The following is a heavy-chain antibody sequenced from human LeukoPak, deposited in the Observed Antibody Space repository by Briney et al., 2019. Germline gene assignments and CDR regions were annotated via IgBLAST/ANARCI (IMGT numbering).Heavy chain of an antibody. CDR2: IYTTGST. V-gene: IGHV4-61*02. J-gene: IGHJ4*02. Sequence: SESLSLTCTVSAVSIANTFYYWNWLRQPAGKGLDWIGRIYTTGSTNYNPSLKSRVTISQNTARNQFSLKLSAVTAADTAVYYCARRQDGHDYWGQGTLVTVSS. CDR1: AVSIANTFYY. CDR3: ARRQDGHDY.